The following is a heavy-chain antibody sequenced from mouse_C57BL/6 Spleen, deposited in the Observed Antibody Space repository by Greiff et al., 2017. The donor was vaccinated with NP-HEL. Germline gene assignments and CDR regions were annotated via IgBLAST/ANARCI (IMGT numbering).Heavy chain of an antibody. J-gene: IGHJ2*01. Sequence: VQLQQSGAELVKPGASVKISCKASGYAFSSYWMNWVKQRPGKGLEWIGQIYPGDGDTNYNGKFKGKATLTADKSSSTAYMQLRSLTSEDSAVYFCARYHYYGSSSYYFDYWGQGTTLTVSS. V-gene: IGHV1-80*01. CDR1: GYAFSSYW. CDR3: ARYHYYGSSSYYFDY. CDR2: IYPGDGDT. D-gene: IGHD1-1*01.